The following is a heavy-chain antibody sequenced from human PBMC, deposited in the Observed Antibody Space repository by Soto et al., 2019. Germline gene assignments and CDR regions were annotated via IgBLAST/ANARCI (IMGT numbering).Heavy chain of an antibody. J-gene: IGHJ5*02. Sequence: VASVKVSCKASGYTFTSYYMHWVRQAPGQGLEWMGIINPSGGSTSYAQKFQGRVTMTRDTSTSTVYMELSSLRSEDTAVYYCARDRAFYDSSGYYGVDWFDPWGQGTLVTVSS. CDR3: ARDRAFYDSSGYYGVDWFDP. CDR2: INPSGGST. CDR1: GYTFTSYY. V-gene: IGHV1-46*01. D-gene: IGHD3-22*01.